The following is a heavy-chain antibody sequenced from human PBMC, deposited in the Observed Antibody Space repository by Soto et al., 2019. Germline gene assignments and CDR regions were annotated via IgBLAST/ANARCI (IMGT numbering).Heavy chain of an antibody. CDR2: ISYDGSNK. D-gene: IGHD3-16*01. Sequence: QVQLVESGGGVVQPGRSLRLSCAASGFTFSSYGMHWVRQAPGKGLEWVAVISYDGSNKYYADSVKGRFTISRDNSKNTLYLQMNCLRAEDTAVYYCAKEGGWGQGTLVTVSS. V-gene: IGHV3-30*18. CDR3: AKEGG. J-gene: IGHJ4*02. CDR1: GFTFSSYG.